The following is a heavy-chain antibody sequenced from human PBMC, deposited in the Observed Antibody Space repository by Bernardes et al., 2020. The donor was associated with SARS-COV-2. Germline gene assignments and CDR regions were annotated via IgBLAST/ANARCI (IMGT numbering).Heavy chain of an antibody. V-gene: IGHV4-59*01. D-gene: IGHD2-15*01. CDR2: AYYTGST. Sequence: SETLSLTCTVSGASIDSYFWSWIRQPPGKGLEWIGCAYYTGSTNYNPSLKSRVTISVDRSKNQFSLKLHSVTAADTAVYYCARESDHGGNAGNFAYWGQGTPVTVSS. CDR1: GASIDSYF. CDR3: ARESDHGGNAGNFAY. J-gene: IGHJ4*02.